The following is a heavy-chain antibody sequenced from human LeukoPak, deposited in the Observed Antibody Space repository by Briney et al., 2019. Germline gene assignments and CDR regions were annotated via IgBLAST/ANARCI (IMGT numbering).Heavy chain of an antibody. CDR3: ARDHTDYYDSSGYLGY. CDR2: IYSGGST. J-gene: IGHJ4*02. CDR1: GFTVSSNY. D-gene: IGHD3-22*01. V-gene: IGHV3-53*01. Sequence: GGSLRLSCAASGFTVSSNYMSWVRQAPGKGLEWVSVIYSGGSTYYADSVKGRFTISRNNSKNTLYLQMNSLRAEDTAVYYCARDHTDYYDSSGYLGYWGQGTLVTVSS.